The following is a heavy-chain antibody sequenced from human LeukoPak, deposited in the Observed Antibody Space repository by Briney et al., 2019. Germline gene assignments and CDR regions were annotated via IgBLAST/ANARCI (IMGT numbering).Heavy chain of an antibody. J-gene: IGHJ4*02. CDR2: ISAYNGNT. V-gene: IGHV1-18*01. CDR1: GYTCTSYG. CDR3: AREGGLWFGELLPYFDY. Sequence: GASVKVSFKASGYTCTSYGISWVRQAPGQGLEWMGWISAYNGNTNYAQKLQGRITMTTDTSTSTAYMELRSLRSDDTAVYYCAREGGLWFGELLPYFDYWGQGTLVTVSS. D-gene: IGHD3-10*01.